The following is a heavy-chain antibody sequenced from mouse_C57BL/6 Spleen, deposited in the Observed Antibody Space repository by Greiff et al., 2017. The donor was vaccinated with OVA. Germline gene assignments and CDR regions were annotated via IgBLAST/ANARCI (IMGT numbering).Heavy chain of an antibody. J-gene: IGHJ2*01. CDR3: AKHEDNWDYFDY. CDR1: GYTFPEYT. Sequence: VQLQQSGAELVKPGASVKLSCKASGYTFPEYTIHWVKQRSGQGLEWIGWFYPGSGSIKYNENFKDKATLTADKSSSTVSLELSRLTSEDSAVYFCAKHEDNWDYFDYWGQGTTLTVSS. D-gene: IGHD4-1*01. CDR2: FYPGSGSI. V-gene: IGHV1-62-2*01.